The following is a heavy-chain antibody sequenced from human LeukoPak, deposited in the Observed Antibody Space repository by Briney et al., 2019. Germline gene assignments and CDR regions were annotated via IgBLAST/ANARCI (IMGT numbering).Heavy chain of an antibody. Sequence: SQTLSLTCTVSGDSITNYNYYWSWVRQPAGKGLEWIGRVYPRGNTNYNPYNPSLTGRVSISIDASRNQFSLILTSVTAADTAVYYCARAETDHYYFDHLGQGILVTVSS. J-gene: IGHJ4*02. CDR1: GDSITNYNYY. CDR3: ARAETDHYYFDH. V-gene: IGHV4-61*02. CDR2: VYPRGNT. D-gene: IGHD3-10*01.